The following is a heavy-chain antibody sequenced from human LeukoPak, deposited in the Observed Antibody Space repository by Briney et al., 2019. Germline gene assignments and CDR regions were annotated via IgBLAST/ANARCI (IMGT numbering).Heavy chain of an antibody. Sequence: SETLSLSCTASGGSISSYYWSWIRQLPGKGLEWIGYIYYTGTTNYNPSLKSRITISADTTKKHQSLKQLPMTAANTAVEAVARFPLTSHFDYWGQGTLVTV. CDR3: ARFPLTSHFDY. J-gene: IGHJ4*02. CDR1: GGSISSYY. V-gene: IGHV4-59*08. CDR2: IYYTGTT. D-gene: IGHD6-19*01.